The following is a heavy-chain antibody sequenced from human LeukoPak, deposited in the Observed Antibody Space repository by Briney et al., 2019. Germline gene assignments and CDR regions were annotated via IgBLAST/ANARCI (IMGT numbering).Heavy chain of an antibody. CDR3: ARSSGWWSLDY. V-gene: IGHV3-23*01. Sequence: GGSLRLSCAASGFTFNNHAMNWARQAPGKGLEWVSTINESGGSTYYPDSVKGRFTISRDNSKNTLFLQMNSLRAEDTAVYYCARSSGWWSLDYWGQGTLVTVSS. CDR1: GFTFNNHA. D-gene: IGHD6-19*01. CDR2: INESGGST. J-gene: IGHJ4*02.